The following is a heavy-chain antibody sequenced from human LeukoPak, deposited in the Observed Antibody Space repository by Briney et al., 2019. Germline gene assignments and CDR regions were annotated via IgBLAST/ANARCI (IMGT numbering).Heavy chain of an antibody. Sequence: GGSLRLSCAASGFTFSNSWMHWVRQTPGKGLVWVSNINSDGSITSFADSVKGRFTISRDNAKNTLYLQMSSLRAEDTAVYYCARKSATMNAAFDYWGQGTLVTVPS. CDR1: GFTFSNSW. CDR3: ARKSATMNAAFDY. J-gene: IGHJ4*02. D-gene: IGHD3-22*01. CDR2: INSDGSIT. V-gene: IGHV3-74*01.